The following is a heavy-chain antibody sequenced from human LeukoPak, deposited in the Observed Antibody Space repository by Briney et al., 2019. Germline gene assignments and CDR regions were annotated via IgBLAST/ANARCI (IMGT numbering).Heavy chain of an antibody. D-gene: IGHD3/OR15-3a*01. Sequence: GGSLRLSCAASGFTFNSYAMSWVRQAPGKGLEWVSTLSGGGTSTYYAGSVKDRFTISRDNSKNTVYMQMNSLRVEDTAVYYCAKVVTWTSFDYWGQGTLVTVSS. CDR2: LSGGGTST. CDR3: AKVVTWTSFDY. J-gene: IGHJ4*02. V-gene: IGHV3-23*01. CDR1: GFTFNSYA.